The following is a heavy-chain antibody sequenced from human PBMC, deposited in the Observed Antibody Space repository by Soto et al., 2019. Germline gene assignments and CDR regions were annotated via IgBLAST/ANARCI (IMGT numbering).Heavy chain of an antibody. CDR2: IIPIFGTA. J-gene: IGHJ4*02. CDR3: ARTYDTTGPIDY. V-gene: IGHV1-69*13. D-gene: IGHD3-9*01. CDR1: GGTFSSYA. Sequence: VKVSCKASGGTFSSYAISWVRQAPGQGLEWMGGIIPIFGTANYAQKFQGRVTITADESTSTAYMELSSLRSEDTAVYYCARTYDTTGPIDYWGQGTLVTVSS.